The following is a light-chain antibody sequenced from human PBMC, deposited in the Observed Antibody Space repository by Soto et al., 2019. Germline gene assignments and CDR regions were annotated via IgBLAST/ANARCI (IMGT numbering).Light chain of an antibody. Sequence: DIQMTQSPSTLSTSVGDRVTITCRASQSISKWLAWYQQKPGTAPKLLIYDASSLESGVPSRFSGSGSGTEFTLTISTLQPDDFATYYCQQYNSWSGLTFGRGTRVEIK. J-gene: IGKJ4*01. CDR2: DAS. CDR1: QSISKW. CDR3: QQYNSWSGLT. V-gene: IGKV1-5*01.